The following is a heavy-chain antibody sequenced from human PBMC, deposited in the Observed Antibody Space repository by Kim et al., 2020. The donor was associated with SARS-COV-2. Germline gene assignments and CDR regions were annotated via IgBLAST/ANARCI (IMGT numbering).Heavy chain of an antibody. V-gene: IGHV3-21*01. CDR3: AKDIVPDYPLSDPLSTP. D-gene: IGHD4-17*01. Sequence: GGSLRLSCAASGFTFSAYTMTWVRQAPGKRLEWVPSFSSSGAYIYYADSLRGRFTISRDNAENSLHLQLNSLRDEDTAVYYCAKDIVPDYPLSDPLSTPWGQGTLVIVSS. CDR1: GFTFSAYT. J-gene: IGHJ5*02. CDR2: FSSSGAYI.